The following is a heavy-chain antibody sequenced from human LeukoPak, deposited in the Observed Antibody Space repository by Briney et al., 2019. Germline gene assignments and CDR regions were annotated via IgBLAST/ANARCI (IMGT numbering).Heavy chain of an antibody. CDR2: ISTYNYNT. CDR3: ARQVDTTMALPDY. CDR1: GYTFTSYG. V-gene: IGHV1-18*01. Sequence: ASVKVSCKTSGYTFTSYGVSWVRQAPGQRLEWMGWISTYNYNTYFAQKFRGRVTLTKDTSTSTVCMELRNLRSDDSAIYYCARQVDTTMALPDYWGQGTLVTVSS. D-gene: IGHD5-18*01. J-gene: IGHJ4*02.